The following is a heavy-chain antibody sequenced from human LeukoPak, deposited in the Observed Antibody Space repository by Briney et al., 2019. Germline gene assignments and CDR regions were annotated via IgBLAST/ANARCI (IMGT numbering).Heavy chain of an antibody. J-gene: IGHJ5*02. Sequence: SQTLSLTCTVSGGSISSGSYYWSWIRQPAGKGLEWIGRIYTSGSTNYNPSLKSRVTISVDTSKNQFSLKPSSVTAADTAVYYCASQDCGWFDPWGQGTLVTVSS. V-gene: IGHV4-61*02. D-gene: IGHD2-21*02. CDR1: GGSISSGSYY. CDR2: IYTSGST. CDR3: ASQDCGWFDP.